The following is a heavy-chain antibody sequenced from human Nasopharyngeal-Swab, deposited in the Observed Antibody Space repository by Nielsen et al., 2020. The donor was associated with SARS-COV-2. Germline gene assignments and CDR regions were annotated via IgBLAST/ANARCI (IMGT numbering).Heavy chain of an antibody. Sequence: YKINWVRQAPGKGLEWISYISTTTATIYYADSVKGRFTISRDNAKNSLYLQMNSLRAEDTAVYYCAREVPYSGHDDAFDIWGQGTMVTVSA. CDR3: AREVPYSGHDDAFDI. J-gene: IGHJ3*02. CDR2: ISTTTATI. D-gene: IGHD5-12*01. V-gene: IGHV3-48*03. CDR1: YK.